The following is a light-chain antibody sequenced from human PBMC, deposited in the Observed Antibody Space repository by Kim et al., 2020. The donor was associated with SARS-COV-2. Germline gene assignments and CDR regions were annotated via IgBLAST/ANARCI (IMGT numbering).Light chain of an antibody. V-gene: IGKV3-20*01. CDR2: GAS. J-gene: IGKJ2*01. CDR1: RRVSSAY. Sequence: EIVLTQSPGTLSLSPGERATLSCVASRRVSSAYLAWYQQKPGQSPRLLIYGASNSATGIPDRFSGSGSGTDFTLTISRLEPEDFAVYYCQQYDSSRGYTFGQGTKREI. CDR3: QQYDSSRGYT.